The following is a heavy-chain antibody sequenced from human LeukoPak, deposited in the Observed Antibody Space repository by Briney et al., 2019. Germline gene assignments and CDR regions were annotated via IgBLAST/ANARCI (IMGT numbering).Heavy chain of an antibody. V-gene: IGHV5-51*07. CDR3: ASPMGEYYYGMDV. Sequence: GESLKISCKGSGYSFTSYWIGWVHQMPGKGLEWMGIIYPGDSDTRYSPSFQGQVTISADKSISTAYLQWSSLKASDTAMYYCASPMGEYYYGMDVWGQGTTVTLSS. CDR1: GYSFTSYW. J-gene: IGHJ6*02. D-gene: IGHD3-16*01. CDR2: IYPGDSDT.